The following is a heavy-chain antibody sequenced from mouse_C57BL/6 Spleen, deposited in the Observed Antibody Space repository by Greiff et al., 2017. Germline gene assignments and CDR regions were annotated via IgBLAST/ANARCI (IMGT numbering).Heavy chain of an antibody. Sequence: ESGPGLVKPSQSLSLTCSVTGYSITSGYYWNWIRQFPGNKLEWMGYISYDGSNNYNPSLKNRISITRDTSKNQFFLKLNSVTTEDTATYYCARGTVVAFSYWYFDVWGTGTTVTVSS. CDR2: ISYDGSN. CDR1: GYSITSGYY. J-gene: IGHJ1*03. V-gene: IGHV3-6*01. D-gene: IGHD1-1*01. CDR3: ARGTVVAFSYWYFDV.